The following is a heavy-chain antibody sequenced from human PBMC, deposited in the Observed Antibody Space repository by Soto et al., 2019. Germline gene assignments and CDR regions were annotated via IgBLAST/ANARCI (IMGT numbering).Heavy chain of an antibody. Sequence: PGGSLRLSCAASGFTFSSYAMSWVRQAPGKGLEWVSAISGSGGSTYYADSVKGRFTISRDNSKNTLYLQMNSLRAEDTAVYYCAKGSLSSGYLTGELDYWGQGTLVTVSS. D-gene: IGHD3-22*01. V-gene: IGHV3-23*01. CDR1: GFTFSSYA. J-gene: IGHJ4*02. CDR2: ISGSGGST. CDR3: AKGSLSSGYLTGELDY.